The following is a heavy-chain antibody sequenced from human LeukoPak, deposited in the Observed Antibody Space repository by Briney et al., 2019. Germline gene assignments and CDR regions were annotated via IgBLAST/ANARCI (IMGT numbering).Heavy chain of an antibody. Sequence: GGSLRLSCAASGFTFDDYGMSWVRQAPGKGLEWVSGINWNGGSANYADSVKGRFTISRDNAKNSLYLQMNSLRAEDTALYYCTSTGILGATTGVGLFDYWGQGTLVTVSS. CDR1: GFTFDDYG. CDR2: INWNGGSA. D-gene: IGHD1-26*01. CDR3: TSTGILGATTGVGLFDY. V-gene: IGHV3-20*04. J-gene: IGHJ4*02.